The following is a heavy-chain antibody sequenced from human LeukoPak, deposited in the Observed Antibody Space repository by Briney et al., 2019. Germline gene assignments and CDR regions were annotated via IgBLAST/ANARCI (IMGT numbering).Heavy chain of an antibody. CDR1: GYSISSGYY. Sequence: SETLSLICTVSGYSISSGYYWGWIRQPPGKGLEWIGSIYHSGSTYYNPSLKSRVTISVDTSKNQFSLKLSSVTAADTAVYYCARAVDIWGQGTMVTVSS. J-gene: IGHJ3*02. CDR3: ARAVDI. V-gene: IGHV4-38-2*02. D-gene: IGHD6-19*01. CDR2: IYHSGST.